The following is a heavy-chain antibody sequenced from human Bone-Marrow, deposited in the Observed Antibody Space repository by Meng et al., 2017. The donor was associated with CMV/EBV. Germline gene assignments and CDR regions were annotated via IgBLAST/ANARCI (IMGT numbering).Heavy chain of an antibody. D-gene: IGHD3-10*01. J-gene: IGHJ6*02. V-gene: IGHV5-51*01. CDR2: IYPGDSDT. CDR3: ARSYTNYYYGMDV. CDR1: GYIFTSYW. Sequence: GGSLRLSCMGSGYIFTSYWIGWVRQMPGKGLEWVGIIYPGDSDTRYSPSYQGQVTISADRSISTAYLQWSSLKASDTAMYYCARSYTNYYYGMDVWGQGTTVTVYS.